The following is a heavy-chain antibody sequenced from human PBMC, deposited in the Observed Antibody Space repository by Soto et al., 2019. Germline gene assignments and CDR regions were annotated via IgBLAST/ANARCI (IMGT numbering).Heavy chain of an antibody. CDR1: GGTFSSYA. V-gene: IGHV1-69*01. CDR2: IIPIFGTA. J-gene: IGHJ6*02. CDR3: ARSSLLRGGNNYYYYGMDV. D-gene: IGHD2-15*01. Sequence: QVQLVQSGAEVKKPGSSVKVSCKASGGTFSSYAISWVRQAPGQGLEWMGGIIPIFGTANYAQTFQGRVTITADESTSTAYMELSSLRSEDTAVYYCARSSLLRGGNNYYYYGMDVWGQGTTVTVSS.